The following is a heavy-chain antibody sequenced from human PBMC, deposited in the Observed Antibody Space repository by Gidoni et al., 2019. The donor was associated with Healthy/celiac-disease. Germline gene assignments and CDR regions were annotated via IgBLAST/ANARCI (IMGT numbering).Heavy chain of an antibody. V-gene: IGHV4-61*02. CDR2: IYTSGST. J-gene: IGHJ6*02. CDR1: GGSISSGSYY. D-gene: IGHD3-22*01. CDR3: ARGVVGSAGMDV. Sequence: VQLQESGPVLVKPSQTLSLTCTVSGGSISSGSYYWRWIRQPAGKGLEWIGRIYTSGSTNYNPSLKSRVTISVVTSKNQFSLKLSSVTAADTAVYYCARGVVGSAGMDVWGQGTTVTVSS.